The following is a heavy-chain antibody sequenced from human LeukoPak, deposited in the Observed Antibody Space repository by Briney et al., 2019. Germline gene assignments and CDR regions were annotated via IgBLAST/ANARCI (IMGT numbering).Heavy chain of an antibody. D-gene: IGHD1-26*01. CDR1: GFTFSSYS. CDR2: ISGSGGST. V-gene: IGHV3-23*01. Sequence: PGGSLRLSCAASGFTFSSYSMNWVRQTPGKGLEWVSAISGSGGSTYYADSVKGRFTISRDNSKNTLHLQMNSLRAEDTAVYYCAKDPPYGRDYWGQGTLVTVSS. J-gene: IGHJ4*02. CDR3: AKDPPYGRDY.